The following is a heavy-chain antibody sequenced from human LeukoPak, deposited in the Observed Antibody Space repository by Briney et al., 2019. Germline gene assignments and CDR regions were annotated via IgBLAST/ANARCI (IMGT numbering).Heavy chain of an antibody. D-gene: IGHD4-11*01. CDR3: ARAGAYSKVAYYYYGMDV. CDR2: ISGSGGNT. CDR1: GFTFSSYG. V-gene: IGHV3-23*01. J-gene: IGHJ6*02. Sequence: PGGSLRLSCAASGFTFSSYGMHWVRQAPGKGLEWVSVISGSGGNTHYADSVRGRFTISRDNSKNTLNLQMNSLRAEDTAVYYCARAGAYSKVAYYYYGMDVWGQGTTVTVSS.